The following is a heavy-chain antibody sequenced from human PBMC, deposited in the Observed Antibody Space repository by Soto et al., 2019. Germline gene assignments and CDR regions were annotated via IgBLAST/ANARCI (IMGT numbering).Heavy chain of an antibody. D-gene: IGHD3-3*01. CDR1: ALTFIIYC. V-gene: IGHV3-30-3*01. Sequence: PILTCASSALTFIIYCMLWVLAAPGKGLECVAVISYDGSNKYYAGSVKGRFTISSDNSKNTLYLQMNSLRAEDTAVYYCARDRDLSITIFGGVSARRFLGGACDIWGQGTRVSVSS. J-gene: IGHJ3*02. CDR3: ARDRDLSITIFGGVSARRFLGGACDI. CDR2: ISYDGSNK.